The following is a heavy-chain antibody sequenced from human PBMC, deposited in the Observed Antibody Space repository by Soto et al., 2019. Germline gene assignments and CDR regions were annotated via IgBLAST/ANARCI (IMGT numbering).Heavy chain of an antibody. V-gene: IGHV1-18*04. CDR1: GYIFSDYG. D-gene: IGHD4-17*01. CDR2: ISGYSGNA. J-gene: IGHJ4*02. CDR3: AKRTSGTTWGESDY. Sequence: QVQVMQSGAEVKKPGDSVKVSRKTSGYIFSDYGINWVRQAPGQGLEWVGWISGYSGNANLAQKFQGRVTMTTDKSTRTAYMELRRLRSDDTAVYYCAKRTSGTTWGESDYWGQGTLVTVSS.